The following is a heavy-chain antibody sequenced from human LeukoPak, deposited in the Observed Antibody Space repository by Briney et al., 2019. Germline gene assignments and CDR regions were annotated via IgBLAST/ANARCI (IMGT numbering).Heavy chain of an antibody. CDR2: IYYSGST. J-gene: IGHJ4*02. CDR3: ARHVANYYDSSGYYLPGLGAGGEFDY. V-gene: IGHV4-39*01. D-gene: IGHD3-22*01. CDR1: GGSISSYY. Sequence: PSETLSLTCTVSGGSISSYYWGWIRQPPGKGLEWIGSIYYSGSTYYNPSLKSRVTISVDTSKNQFSLKLSSVTAADTAVYYCARHVANYYDSSGYYLPGLGAGGEFDYWGQGTLVTVSS.